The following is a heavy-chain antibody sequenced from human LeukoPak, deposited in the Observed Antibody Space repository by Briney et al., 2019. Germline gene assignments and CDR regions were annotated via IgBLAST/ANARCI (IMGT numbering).Heavy chain of an antibody. CDR1: GLSFSDFY. CDR3: AREARGSGRDFDY. J-gene: IGHJ4*02. D-gene: IGHD1-26*01. Sequence: GGSLRLSCAASGLSFSDFYMSWIRQAPGMGLEWISYIGTRSNPIYYADSVKGRFTISRDDAKNSLYLQMNSLRDEDTAVYFCAREARGSGRDFDYWGQGILVTVSS. CDR2: IGTRSNPI. V-gene: IGHV3-11*01.